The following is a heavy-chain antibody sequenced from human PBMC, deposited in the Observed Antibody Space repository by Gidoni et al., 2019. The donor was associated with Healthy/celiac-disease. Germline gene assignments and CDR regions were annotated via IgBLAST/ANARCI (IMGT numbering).Heavy chain of an antibody. J-gene: IGHJ4*02. CDR2: ISGSGGST. D-gene: IGHD6-19*01. CDR1: GFTFSSYA. Sequence: EVQLLESGGGLVQPGGSLRLSCAASGFTFSSYAMSWVRQAPGKGLEWVSAISGSGGSTYYADSVKGRFTISRDNSKNTLYLQMNSLRAEDTAVYYCAKARVAGRGQGLISIFDYWGQGTLVTVSS. V-gene: IGHV3-23*01. CDR3: AKARVAGRGQGLISIFDY.